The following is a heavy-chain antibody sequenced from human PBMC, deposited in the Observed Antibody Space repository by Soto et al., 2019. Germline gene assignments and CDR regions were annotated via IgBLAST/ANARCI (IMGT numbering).Heavy chain of an antibody. D-gene: IGHD6-13*01. V-gene: IGHV3-11*01. CDR3: ARYRAAAGNPWGYYYYYCMDV. CDR2: IRSSGSTI. Sequence: GGSLRLSCAASGFTFSDYYMSWIRNAPWKGLEGDSYIRSSGSTIYYADPVKGRFTLCMDNAKNSLYLKMNSLRAEATAVYYCARYRAAAGNPWGYYYYYCMDVWGQGTTVTVSS. J-gene: IGHJ6*02. CDR1: GFTFSDYY.